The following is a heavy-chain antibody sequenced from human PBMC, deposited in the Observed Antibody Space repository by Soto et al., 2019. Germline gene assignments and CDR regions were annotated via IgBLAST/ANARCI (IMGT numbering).Heavy chain of an antibody. CDR1: GYTFTGYY. Sequence: QVQLVQSGAEVKKPGASVKVSCKASGYTFTGYYMHWVRQAPGQGLEWMGWINPNSGGTNYAQKSQGRVTMTRDTSISTAYMELSRLRSDDTAVYYCASGGNVDIVATGLDYWGQGTLVTVSS. CDR3: ASGGNVDIVATGLDY. CDR2: INPNSGGT. D-gene: IGHD5-12*01. J-gene: IGHJ4*02. V-gene: IGHV1-2*02.